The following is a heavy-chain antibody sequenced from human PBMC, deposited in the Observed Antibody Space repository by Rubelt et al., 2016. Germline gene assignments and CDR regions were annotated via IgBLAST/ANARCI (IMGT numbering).Heavy chain of an antibody. CDR1: GYTFTGYY. V-gene: IGHV1-2*06. Sequence: QVQLVQPGAEVKKPGASVKVSCKASGYTFTGYYMHWVRQAPGQGLEWVGRINPNSGGTNYAQKFQCRVTMTRDTSITTAYMELGRLRADDTAVFYCARESSSGWYIDYWGQGTLVTVSS. CDR3: ARESSSGWYIDY. CDR2: INPNSGGT. D-gene: IGHD6-19*01. J-gene: IGHJ4*02.